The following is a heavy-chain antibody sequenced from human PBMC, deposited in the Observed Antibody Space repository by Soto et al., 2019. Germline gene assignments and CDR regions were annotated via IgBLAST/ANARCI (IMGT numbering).Heavy chain of an antibody. CDR3: ASPYGSGSYAFDY. CDR2: IYYSGNT. D-gene: IGHD3-10*01. J-gene: IGHJ4*02. V-gene: IGHV4-39*01. CDR1: GGSISSSSYY. Sequence: SETLSLTCTVSGGSISSSSYYWGWIRQPPGKGLEWIGSIYYSGNTYYNLSLKSRVTISVDTSKNQFSLKLSSVTTADTAVYYCASPYGSGSYAFDYWGQGIQVT.